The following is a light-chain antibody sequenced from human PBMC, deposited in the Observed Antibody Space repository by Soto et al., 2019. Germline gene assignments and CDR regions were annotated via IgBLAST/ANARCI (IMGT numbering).Light chain of an antibody. CDR2: RAS. J-gene: IGKJ1*01. V-gene: IGKV3-20*01. CDR3: QQYGSSPT. Sequence: EIVLTQSPGTLSLSPGERATLSCRASQSVSSSYLAWYQQKPGQAPRLLIYRASSRATGIPDRFSGSGSGTDFTLTISRLEPEDFAVYYCQQYGSSPTCGQGTKVDIK. CDR1: QSVSSSY.